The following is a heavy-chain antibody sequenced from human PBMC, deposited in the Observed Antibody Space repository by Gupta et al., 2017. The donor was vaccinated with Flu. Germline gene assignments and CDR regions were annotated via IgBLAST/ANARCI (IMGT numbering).Heavy chain of an antibody. Sequence: QVQLQESGPGLVKPSETLSLTCAVSGYSISRGYYWGWIRQPPGTGLEWIGSIYHSGSTYYNPSLKSRVTISVDTSKNQFSLKLSSVTAADTAVYYCARDGSPGYCSSTSCYPIYYYGMDVWGQGTTVTVSS. CDR3: ARDGSPGYCSSTSCYPIYYYGMDV. J-gene: IGHJ6*02. D-gene: IGHD2-2*01. CDR1: GYSISRGYY. CDR2: IYHSGST. V-gene: IGHV4-38-2*02.